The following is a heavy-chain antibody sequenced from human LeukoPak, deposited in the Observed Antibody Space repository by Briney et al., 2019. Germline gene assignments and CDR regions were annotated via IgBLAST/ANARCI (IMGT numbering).Heavy chain of an antibody. J-gene: IGHJ1*01. CDR3: ARDRYDFWSGYLGNEYFQH. D-gene: IGHD3-3*01. V-gene: IGHV4-38-2*02. CDR2: IYHSGST. CDR1: GYSISSGYY. Sequence: PSETLSLTCTVSGYSISSGYYWGWIRQPPGKGLEGIGSIYHSGSTYYNPSLKSRVTISVDTSKNHFSLKLSSVTAAYTAVYYCARDRYDFWSGYLGNEYFQHWGQGTLVTVSS.